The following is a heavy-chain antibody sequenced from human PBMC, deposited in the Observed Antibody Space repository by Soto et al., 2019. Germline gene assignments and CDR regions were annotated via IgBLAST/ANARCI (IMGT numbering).Heavy chain of an antibody. CDR3: ARVMTPYYSYYGMDV. D-gene: IGHD3-16*01. Sequence: GESLKISCKGSGYSFTSYWIGWVRQMPGKGLEWMGIIYPEDSDSRYSSSLQGQVTLSAGKSINTAYLQWSSLKASDTAIYYCARVMTPYYSYYGMDVWGQGTTVTVSS. CDR1: GYSFTSYW. V-gene: IGHV5-51*01. CDR2: IYPEDSDS. J-gene: IGHJ6*02.